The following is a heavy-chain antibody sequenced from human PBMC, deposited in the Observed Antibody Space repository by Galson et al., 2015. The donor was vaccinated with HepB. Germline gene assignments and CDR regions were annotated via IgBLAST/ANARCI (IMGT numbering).Heavy chain of an antibody. CDR3: ARDSLGGFGAHDY. CDR1: GFPFSDFT. CDR2: ISSSRSYI. J-gene: IGHJ4*02. Sequence: SLRLSCAASGFPFSDFTMNWVRQAPGKGLEWTSLISSSRSYIYYADSVKGRFTISRDNAKNSLYLLMNNLRAEDTAVYYCARDSLGGFGAHDYWGQGAQVTVSS. V-gene: IGHV3-21*01. D-gene: IGHD5-12*01.